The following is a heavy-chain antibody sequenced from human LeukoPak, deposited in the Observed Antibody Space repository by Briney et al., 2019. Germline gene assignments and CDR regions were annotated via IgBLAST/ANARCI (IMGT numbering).Heavy chain of an antibody. J-gene: IGHJ3*02. D-gene: IGHD3-22*01. CDR1: GGSISSYY. V-gene: IGHV4-59*01. Sequence: TLSLTCTVSGGSISSYYWSWIRQPPGKGLEWIGYIYYSGSTNYNPSLKSRVTISVDTSKNHFSLKLTSVTAADTAVYYCAREDRKYYYDSSGIDIWGQGTMVTVSS. CDR3: AREDRKYYYDSSGIDI. CDR2: IYYSGST.